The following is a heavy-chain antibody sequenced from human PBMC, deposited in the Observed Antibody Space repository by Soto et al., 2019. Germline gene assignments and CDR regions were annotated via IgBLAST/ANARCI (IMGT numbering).Heavy chain of an antibody. V-gene: IGHV5-51*01. J-gene: IGHJ3*02. CDR3: TRLPPENRGLDAFDI. Sequence: GESLKISCKGSGYSFTSYWIGWVRQMPGKGLEWMGIIYPGDSDTRYAASVKGRFTISRDDSKSIAYLQMNKLKTGDTALYYCTRLPPENRGLDAFDIWGQGTMVTVSS. D-gene: IGHD3-10*01. CDR2: IYPGDSDT. CDR1: GYSFTSYW.